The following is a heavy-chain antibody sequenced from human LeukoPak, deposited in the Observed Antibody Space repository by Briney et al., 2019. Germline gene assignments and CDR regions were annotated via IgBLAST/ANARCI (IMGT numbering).Heavy chain of an antibody. D-gene: IGHD3-10*01. CDR2: IGSSGRTI. Sequence: PGGSLRLSCAASGFTFSNYDMTWVRQAPGKGLESISYIGSSGRTIYYADSVRGRFTISRDNAKNSLYLQMNSLRAEDTALYYCARVDDYGSGSYYRNLYYWGQGTLVTVSS. CDR1: GFTFSNYD. J-gene: IGHJ4*02. V-gene: IGHV3-48*04. CDR3: ARVDDYGSGSYYRNLYY.